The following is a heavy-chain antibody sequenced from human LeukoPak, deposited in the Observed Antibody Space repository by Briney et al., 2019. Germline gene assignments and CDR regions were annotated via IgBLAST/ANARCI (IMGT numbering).Heavy chain of an antibody. CDR2: ISAYNGNT. J-gene: IGHJ4*02. CDR3: ASGYTGTLLGY. V-gene: IGHV1-18*01. D-gene: IGHD5-12*01. Sequence: ASVKVSCKASGYTFTSYGISWVRQAPGQGLEWMGWISAYNGNTNYAQKLQGRVTMTTDTSTSTAYMELRSLRYDATAEYYCASGYTGTLLGYWGQGTLVTVSS. CDR1: GYTFTSYG.